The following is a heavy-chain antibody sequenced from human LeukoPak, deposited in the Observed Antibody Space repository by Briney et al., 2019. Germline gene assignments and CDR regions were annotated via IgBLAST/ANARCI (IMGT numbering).Heavy chain of an antibody. CDR3: AVEAVAGSSNWFDP. J-gene: IGHJ5*02. V-gene: IGHV3-30*03. CDR1: GFTFSSYG. D-gene: IGHD6-19*01. Sequence: GSLRLSCAASGFTFSSYGMHWVRQAPGKGLEWVAVISYDGSNKYYADSVKGRFTISRDNSMDTLYLQMNSLRAEDTAVYYCAVEAVAGSSNWFDPWGQGTLVTVSS. CDR2: ISYDGSNK.